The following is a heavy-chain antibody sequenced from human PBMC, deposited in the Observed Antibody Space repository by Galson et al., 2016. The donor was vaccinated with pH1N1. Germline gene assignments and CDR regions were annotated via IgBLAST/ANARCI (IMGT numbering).Heavy chain of an antibody. J-gene: IGHJ4*02. D-gene: IGHD4-17*01. Sequence: SLRLSCAASGFSFIASGMHWVRQTPGKGLQWVAFIRYGGSDTYYVDSVKGRLTISRDNSKTTVYLQMNSLRAEDTAVYYCAKDSGDYNGRFDYWGQGTLVSVSS. CDR2: IRYGGSDT. CDR3: AKDSGDYNGRFDY. V-gene: IGHV3-30*02. CDR1: GFSFIASG.